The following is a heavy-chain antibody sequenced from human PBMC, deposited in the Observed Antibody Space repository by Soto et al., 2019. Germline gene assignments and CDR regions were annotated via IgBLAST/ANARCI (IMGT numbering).Heavy chain of an antibody. Sequence: GGSLRLSCAASGFTFSGSAMHWVRQASGKGLEWVGRIRSKANSYATAYAASVKGRFTISRDDSKNTAYLQMNSLKTEDTAVYYCTRSLDPHLYYYGSGSRYNWFDPWGQGTLVTVSS. CDR1: GFTFSGSA. D-gene: IGHD3-10*01. CDR3: TRSLDPHLYYYGSGSRYNWFDP. V-gene: IGHV3-73*01. J-gene: IGHJ5*02. CDR2: IRSKANSYAT.